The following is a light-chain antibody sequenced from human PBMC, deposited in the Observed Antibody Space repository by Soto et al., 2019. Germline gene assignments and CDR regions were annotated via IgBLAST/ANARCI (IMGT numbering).Light chain of an antibody. J-gene: IGLJ1*01. V-gene: IGLV2-8*01. CDR2: EVN. CDR1: SSDVGGYNY. CDR3: SSYAGSSKV. Sequence: QSALTQPPSASGSPGQSVAISCTGTSSDVGGYNYVSWYQQHPGKAPKLMIYEVNKRPSGVPDRFSGSKSGNKASLTVSGLQAEDEADYYGSSYAGSSKVFAIGTKVTVL.